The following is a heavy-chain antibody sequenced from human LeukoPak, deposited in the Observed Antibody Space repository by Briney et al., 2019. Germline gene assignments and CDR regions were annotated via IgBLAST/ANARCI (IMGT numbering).Heavy chain of an antibody. D-gene: IGHD6-19*01. J-gene: IGHJ4*02. CDR1: GGSISSNSYY. Sequence: SETLSLTCAVSGGSISSNSYYWGWIRQPPGKGLEWIGSIYYSGSTYYNPSLKSRVTISVDTSKNQFSLKLSSVTAADTAVYYCARDPQSYSSPAFDYWGQGTLVTVSS. V-gene: IGHV4-39*02. CDR2: IYYSGST. CDR3: ARDPQSYSSPAFDY.